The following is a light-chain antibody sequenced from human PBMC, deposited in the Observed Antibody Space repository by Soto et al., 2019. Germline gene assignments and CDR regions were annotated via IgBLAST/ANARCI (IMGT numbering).Light chain of an antibody. CDR1: QSISTY. Sequence: DSHINQSPSSLSASVGDRVTITCRASQSISTYLNWYQHKPGKAPNLLISAASRLQSGVPSRFSGSGFGKDFTLTISSXQPEDFATYHSQQSYDTSWTFGQGTKGDIK. V-gene: IGKV1-39*01. CDR2: AAS. CDR3: QQSYDTSWT. J-gene: IGKJ1*01.